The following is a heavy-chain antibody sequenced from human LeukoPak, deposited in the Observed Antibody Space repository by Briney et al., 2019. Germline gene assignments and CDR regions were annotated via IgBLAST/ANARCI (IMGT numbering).Heavy chain of an antibody. J-gene: IGHJ3*02. Sequence: SETLSLTCGVSGGSISSSYWWSWVRQPPGKGLEWIGEIYHSGSTNYNPPLKSRVTISVDTSKNQFSLKLSSVTAADTAVYYCAAWWLVGAFDIWGQGTMVTVSS. CDR2: IYHSGST. V-gene: IGHV4-4*02. D-gene: IGHD2-15*01. CDR3: AAWWLVGAFDI. CDR1: GGSISSSYW.